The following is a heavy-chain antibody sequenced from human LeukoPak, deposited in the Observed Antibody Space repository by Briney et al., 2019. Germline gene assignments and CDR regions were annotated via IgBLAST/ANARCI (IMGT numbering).Heavy chain of an antibody. Sequence: GGSLRLSCAASGFTFSDYYMSWIRQAPGKGLEWLSYISSSGTIIYYADSVKGRFTISRDNAKNSLYLQMDSLRDDDTARYFCTRDLAEVPGPRMDVWGQGTTVTVSS. V-gene: IGHV3-11*01. CDR3: TRDLAEVPGPRMDV. CDR1: GFTFSDYY. CDR2: ISSSGTII. D-gene: IGHD3-3*02. J-gene: IGHJ6*02.